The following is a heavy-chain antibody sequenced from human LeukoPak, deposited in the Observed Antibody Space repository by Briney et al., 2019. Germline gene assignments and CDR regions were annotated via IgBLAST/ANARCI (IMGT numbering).Heavy chain of an antibody. D-gene: IGHD5-18*01. CDR3: ARQEYSYGLDY. V-gene: IGHV4-59*08. CDR1: GGSISSYY. Sequence: SETLSLTCTVSGGSISSYYWSWIRQPPGKGLEWIGYIYYSGSTNYNPSLKSRVTISVDTSKNQFSLKLSSVTAADTAVYYCARQEYSYGLDYWGQGTLVTVSS. CDR2: IYYSGST. J-gene: IGHJ4*02.